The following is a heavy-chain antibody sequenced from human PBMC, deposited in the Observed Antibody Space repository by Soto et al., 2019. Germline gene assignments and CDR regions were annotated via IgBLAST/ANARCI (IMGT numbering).Heavy chain of an antibody. D-gene: IGHD6-13*01. Sequence: QVQLQQWGAGLLKPSETLSLTCAVYGGSFSGYYWSWIRQPPGKGLEWIGEINHSGSTNYNPSLKSRVTISVDTSKNQFSLKLSSVTAADTAVYYCASRAGYSSSWSLDYWGQGTLVTVSS. CDR3: ASRAGYSSSWSLDY. J-gene: IGHJ4*02. CDR1: GGSFSGYY. CDR2: INHSGST. V-gene: IGHV4-34*01.